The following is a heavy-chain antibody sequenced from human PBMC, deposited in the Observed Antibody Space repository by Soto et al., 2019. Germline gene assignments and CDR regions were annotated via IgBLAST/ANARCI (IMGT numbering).Heavy chain of an antibody. Sequence: AFENPSLPCGVFGGAISGFYRGWVRPPPGKGLEWIGEINHSGSTNYNPSLKSRVTISVDTSRNQFSLKLSSVTAADTAVYYCAGYAVYSGYDVGELDYWGQGTLVTVSS. V-gene: IGHV4-34*01. CDR2: INHSGST. CDR1: GGAISGFY. J-gene: IGHJ4*02. CDR3: AGYAVYSGYDVGELDY. D-gene: IGHD5-12*01.